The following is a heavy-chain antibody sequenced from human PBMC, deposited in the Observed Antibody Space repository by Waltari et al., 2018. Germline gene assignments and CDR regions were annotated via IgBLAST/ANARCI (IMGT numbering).Heavy chain of an antibody. V-gene: IGHV4-31*03. CDR2: ISYSGNT. Sequence: QVQLQESGPGLVKPSQTLSLTCTVPGGSILRDGSYWSWIRQDPGKGLEWIAYISYSGNTYYNPSLKSRITISVDTSKNQFSLKLSSVTAADTAVYYCARCITARTLGYWFDPWGQGTLVTVSS. D-gene: IGHD6-6*01. J-gene: IGHJ5*02. CDR1: GGSILRDGSY. CDR3: ARCITARTLGYWFDP.